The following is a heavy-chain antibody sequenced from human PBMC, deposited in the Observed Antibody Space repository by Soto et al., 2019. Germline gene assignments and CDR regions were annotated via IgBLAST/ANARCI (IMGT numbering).Heavy chain of an antibody. CDR3: AKDMYCSSTICRRSTYYYGMDV. V-gene: IGHV3-30*18. D-gene: IGHD2-2*01. CDR2: ISYDGSNK. CDR1: GFTFSSYG. J-gene: IGHJ6*02. Sequence: QVQLVESGGGVVQPGRSLRLSCAASGFTFSSYGMHWVRQAPGKGLEWVAVISYDGSNKYYADSVKGRFTISRDNSKNTLYLQMNSLRAEDTAVYYCAKDMYCSSTICRRSTYYYGMDVWGQGTTVTGSS.